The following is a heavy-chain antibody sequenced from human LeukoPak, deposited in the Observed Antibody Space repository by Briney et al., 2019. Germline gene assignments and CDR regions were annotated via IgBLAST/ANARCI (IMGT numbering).Heavy chain of an antibody. D-gene: IGHD3-9*01. CDR2: ISGSGGST. V-gene: IGHV3-23*01. J-gene: IGHJ3*02. Sequence: GGSLRLSCAASGFTFSSYAMSWVRQAPGKGLEWVSAISGSGGSTYYADSVKGRFTISRDNAKNSLYLQMNSLRAEDTALYYCAKTLDVLRYFDWPSTFNAFDIWGQGTMVTVSS. CDR3: AKTLDVLRYFDWPSTFNAFDI. CDR1: GFTFSSYA.